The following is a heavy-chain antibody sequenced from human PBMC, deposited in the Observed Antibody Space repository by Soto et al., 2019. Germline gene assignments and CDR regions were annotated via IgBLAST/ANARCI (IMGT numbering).Heavy chain of an antibody. CDR2: IIPIFRTP. J-gene: IGHJ5*02. CDR3: ARSTGSGFRPGTHRFNWFDP. D-gene: IGHD5-12*01. V-gene: IGHV1-69*01. Sequence: QVQLVQSGAEVKQPGSSVKVSGQASGVTFSSFAISWVRQAPGQGLEWMGGIIPIFRTPNYAQNFQGRVTITADESTSSVYMELSRLRSEDTAVYYCARSTGSGFRPGTHRFNWFDPWGQGTLVTVSS. CDR1: GVTFSSFA.